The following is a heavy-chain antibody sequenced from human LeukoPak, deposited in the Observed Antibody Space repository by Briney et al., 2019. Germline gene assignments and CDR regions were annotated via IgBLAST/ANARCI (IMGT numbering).Heavy chain of an antibody. Sequence: SVKVSCKASGFTFTSSAMQWVRQARGQCLEWIGWIVVGSGNTNYAQKFQERVTITRDMSTSTAYMELSSLRSEDTAVYYCAAVHLGMQFLDYWGQGTLVTVSS. J-gene: IGHJ4*02. V-gene: IGHV1-58*02. D-gene: IGHD3-3*02. CDR3: AAVHLGMQFLDY. CDR2: IVVGSGNT. CDR1: GFTFTSSA.